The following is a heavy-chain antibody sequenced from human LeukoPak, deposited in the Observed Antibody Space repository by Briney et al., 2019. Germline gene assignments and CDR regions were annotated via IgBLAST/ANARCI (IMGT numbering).Heavy chain of an antibody. CDR3: AKDLEDIGGY. CDR1: GFTFSSYG. CDR2: IRYDGSNK. J-gene: IGHJ4*02. V-gene: IGHV3-30*02. Sequence: PGGSLRLSCAASGFTFSSYGMHWVRQAPGKGLEWVAFIRYDGSNKYYAGSVKGRFTISRDNSKNTLYLQMNSLRAEDTAVYYCAKDLEDIGGYWGQGTLVTVSS. D-gene: IGHD1-1*01.